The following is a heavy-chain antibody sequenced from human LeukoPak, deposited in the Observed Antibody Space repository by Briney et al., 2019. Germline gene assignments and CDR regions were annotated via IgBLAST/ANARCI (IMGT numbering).Heavy chain of an antibody. CDR3: ASRGLRIAAAGRKAFDI. J-gene: IGHJ3*02. V-gene: IGHV4-34*01. D-gene: IGHD6-13*01. CDR2: INHSGST. Sequence: PSETLSLTCTVSGGSISSYYWSWIRQPPGKGLEWIGEINHSGSTNYNPSLKSRVTISVDTSKNQFSLKLSSVTAADTAVYYCASRGLRIAAAGRKAFDIWGQGTMVTVYS. CDR1: GGSISSYY.